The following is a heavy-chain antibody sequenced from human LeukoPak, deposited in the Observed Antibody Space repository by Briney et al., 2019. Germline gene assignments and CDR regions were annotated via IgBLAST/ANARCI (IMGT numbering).Heavy chain of an antibody. Sequence: GGSLRLSCAASGFTFSSYGMHWVRQAPGKGLEWVAVIWYDGSNKYYADPVKGRFTISRDNSKNTLYLQMNSLRAEDTAVYYCARDSADYYDSSGYSNNWFDPWGQGTLVAVSS. D-gene: IGHD3-22*01. V-gene: IGHV3-33*01. CDR2: IWYDGSNK. CDR3: ARDSADYYDSSGYSNNWFDP. CDR1: GFTFSSYG. J-gene: IGHJ5*02.